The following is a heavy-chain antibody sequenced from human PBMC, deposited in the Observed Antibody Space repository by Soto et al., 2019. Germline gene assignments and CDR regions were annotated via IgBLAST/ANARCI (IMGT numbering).Heavy chain of an antibody. CDR2: ISGGGVST. V-gene: IGHV3-23*01. CDR1: GFSFINYA. Sequence: GGSLRLSCAASGFSFINYAMNWVRQAPGKGLEWVSGISGGGVSTYYADSVKGRFTISRDNSKNTLYLQMNSLRAEDTAVYYCAKGPYSSGWYYFDYWGQGSLVTV. CDR3: AKGPYSSGWYYFDY. D-gene: IGHD6-19*01. J-gene: IGHJ4*02.